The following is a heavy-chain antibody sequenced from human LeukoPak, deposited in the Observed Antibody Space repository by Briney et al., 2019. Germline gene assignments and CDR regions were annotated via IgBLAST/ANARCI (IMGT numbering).Heavy chain of an antibody. D-gene: IGHD3-9*01. CDR1: GYTFTSYG. J-gene: IGHJ3*02. CDR2: ISAYNGNT. Sequence: ASVKVSCKASGYTFTSYGISWVRQAPGQGLEWMGRISAYNGNTNYAQKLQGRVTMTTDTSTSTAYMELRSLRSDDTAVYYCARDVWDVLRYFDWTPKTDAFDIWGQGTMVTVSS. CDR3: ARDVWDVLRYFDWTPKTDAFDI. V-gene: IGHV1-18*01.